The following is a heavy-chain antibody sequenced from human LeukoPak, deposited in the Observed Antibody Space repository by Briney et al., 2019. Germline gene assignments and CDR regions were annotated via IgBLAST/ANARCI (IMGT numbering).Heavy chain of an antibody. Sequence: GASVNVSCKASGYTFTSYDINWVRQATGQGLEGMGWMNPNSGNTGYVQKFQGRVTMTRNTSISTAYMELSSLRSEDTAVYYCARGRRDIVVVPAATSRSYYFDYWGQGTLVTVSS. CDR3: ARGRRDIVVVPAATSRSYYFDY. J-gene: IGHJ4*02. V-gene: IGHV1-8*01. CDR2: MNPNSGNT. CDR1: GYTFTSYD. D-gene: IGHD2-2*01.